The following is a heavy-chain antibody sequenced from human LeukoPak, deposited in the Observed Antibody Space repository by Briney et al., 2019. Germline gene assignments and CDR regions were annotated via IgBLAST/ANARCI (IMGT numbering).Heavy chain of an antibody. D-gene: IGHD3-3*01. V-gene: IGHV3-23*01. J-gene: IGHJ4*02. Sequence: GGSQRLSCAASGFTFSSYGMSWVRQPPGKGLEWVSAIGGRDGSTYYADAVKGRFPISRVNSKNTLYLQMNSLRAEDTAVYYCARGSAPPDYDFWSGYYLIDYWGQGTLVTVSS. CDR1: GFTFSSYG. CDR3: ARGSAPPDYDFWSGYYLIDY. CDR2: IGGRDGST.